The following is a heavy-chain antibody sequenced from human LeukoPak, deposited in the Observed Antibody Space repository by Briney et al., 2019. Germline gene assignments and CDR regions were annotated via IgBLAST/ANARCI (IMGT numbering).Heavy chain of an antibody. Sequence: GRSLRLSCAASGFTFSSYGMHWVRQAPGKGLEWVAVISYDGSNKYYADSVKGRFTISRDNSKNTLYLQMNSLRAEDTAVYYCAKDHQEIVVVPAATAYYYGMDVWGQGTTVTVSS. CDR2: ISYDGSNK. V-gene: IGHV3-30*18. CDR1: GFTFSSYG. CDR3: AKDHQEIVVVPAATAYYYGMDV. J-gene: IGHJ6*02. D-gene: IGHD2-2*01.